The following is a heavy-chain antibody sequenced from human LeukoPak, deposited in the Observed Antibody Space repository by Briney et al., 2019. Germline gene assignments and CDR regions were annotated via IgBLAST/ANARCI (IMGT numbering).Heavy chain of an antibody. V-gene: IGHV1-69*04. Sequence: ASVKVSCKASGGTFSSYAISWVRQAPGQGLEWMGRIIPILGIANYAQKFQGRVTITADKSTSTAYMELSSLRSKDTAVYYCASNFWSGYYYYGMDVWGQGTTVTVSS. D-gene: IGHD3-3*01. CDR3: ASNFWSGYYYYGMDV. CDR1: GGTFSSYA. CDR2: IIPILGIA. J-gene: IGHJ6*02.